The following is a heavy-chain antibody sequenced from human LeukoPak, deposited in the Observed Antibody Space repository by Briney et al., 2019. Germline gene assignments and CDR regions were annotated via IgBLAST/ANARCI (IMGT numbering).Heavy chain of an antibody. CDR1: GWSISSYY. V-gene: IGHV4-59*08. CDR2: MYDSGST. Sequence: SETLSLTCTVSGWSISSYYWSCIRQPPGKGLEWIGYMYDSGSTNYNPPLNSRVTISVDTSQNQYSLKLWSVTAADTAVYYWARHSGQTGGAFGIWGQGTMVTVSS. CDR3: ARHSGQTGGAFGI. D-gene: IGHD6-19*01. J-gene: IGHJ3*02.